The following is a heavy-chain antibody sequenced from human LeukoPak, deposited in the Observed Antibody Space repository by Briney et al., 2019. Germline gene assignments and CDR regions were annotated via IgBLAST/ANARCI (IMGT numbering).Heavy chain of an antibody. CDR3: AKETAVAGDDAFDI. D-gene: IGHD6-19*01. CDR2: ISYDGSNK. V-gene: IGHV3-30*18. Sequence: GGSLRLSCAASGFTFSSYGMHWVRQAPGKGLEWVAVISYDGSNKYYADSVKGRFTISRDNSKNTLYLQMNSLRAEDTAVYYCAKETAVAGDDAFDIWGQGTMVTVSS. CDR1: GFTFSSYG. J-gene: IGHJ3*02.